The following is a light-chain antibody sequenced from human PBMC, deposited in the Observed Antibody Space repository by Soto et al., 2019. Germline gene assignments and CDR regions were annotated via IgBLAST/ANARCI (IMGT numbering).Light chain of an antibody. CDR3: SSYTTGSTV. J-gene: IGLJ2*01. CDR2: DVR. Sequence: QSALTQPASVSGSPGQSITISCTGASSDVGSYTSVSWYQHHPGKAPKLIIYDVRNRPSGLSDRFSGSKSGNTASLTISGLQAEDEADYYCSSYTTGSTVFGGGTQLTVL. CDR1: SSDVGSYTS. V-gene: IGLV2-14*03.